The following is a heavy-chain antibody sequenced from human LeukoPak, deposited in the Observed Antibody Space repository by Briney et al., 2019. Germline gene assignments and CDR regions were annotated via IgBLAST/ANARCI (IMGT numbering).Heavy chain of an antibody. CDR2: INGGGGST. CDR3: AKVSGYTSGWYVDFDC. V-gene: IGHV3-23*01. J-gene: IGHJ4*02. D-gene: IGHD6-19*01. CDR1: GFTFGTYA. Sequence: GGSLRLSCAASGFTFGTYAMNWVRQAPGKGLEWVSGINGGGGSTYYADSVKGRFTISRDNSKNTLYLQMSSLRAEDTAVYYCAKVSGYTSGWYVDFDCWGQGSLVTVSS.